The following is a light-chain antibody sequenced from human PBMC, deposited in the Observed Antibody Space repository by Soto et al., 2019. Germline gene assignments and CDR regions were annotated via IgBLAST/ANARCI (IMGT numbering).Light chain of an antibody. J-gene: IGLJ2*01. CDR3: SSYTSSTTVV. V-gene: IGLV2-18*02. Sequence: QSVLTQPPSVSGSPGQSVTISCTGTSGDVGTYNRVSWYQQPPGTAPKLMIYEVTNRPSGVPDRFSGSKSGNTASLTISGLQAEDEPDYYCSSYTSSTTVVFGGGTKLTVL. CDR2: EVT. CDR1: SGDVGTYNR.